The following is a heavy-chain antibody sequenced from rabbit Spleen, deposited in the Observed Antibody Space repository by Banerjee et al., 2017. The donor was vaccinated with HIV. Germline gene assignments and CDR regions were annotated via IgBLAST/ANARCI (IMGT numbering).Heavy chain of an antibody. CDR1: GFDFSSSAY. CDR3: ARDTSSSFSSCGMDL. Sequence: QSLEESGGDLVKPGASLTLTCKASGFDFSSSAYMSWVRQAPGKGPEWIGCIYTGSSGFTYFATWAKGRFTGSKTSSTTVTLQMTRLTAADTATYFCARDTSSSFSSCGMDLWGPGTLVTVS. J-gene: IGHJ6*01. D-gene: IGHD1-1*01. CDR2: IYTGSSGFT. V-gene: IGHV1S40*01.